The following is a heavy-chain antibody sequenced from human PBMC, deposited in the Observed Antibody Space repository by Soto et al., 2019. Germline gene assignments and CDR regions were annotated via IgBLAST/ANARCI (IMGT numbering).Heavy chain of an antibody. D-gene: IGHD3-16*01. Sequence: SPTLSLTCTVSGGSISSYYWSWIRQPPGKGLEWIGYIYYSGSTNYNPSLKSRVTISVDTSKNQFSLKLSSVTAADTAVYYCARAHPKGFIGFMSYYYMDVWGKGTTVTVSS. CDR2: IYYSGST. J-gene: IGHJ6*03. CDR1: GGSISSYY. CDR3: ARAHPKGFIGFMSYYYMDV. V-gene: IGHV4-59*01.